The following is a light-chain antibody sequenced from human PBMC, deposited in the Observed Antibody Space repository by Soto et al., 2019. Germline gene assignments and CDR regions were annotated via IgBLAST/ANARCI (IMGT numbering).Light chain of an antibody. V-gene: IGLV2-8*01. CDR2: EVT. Sequence: QSALTQPPSASGSPGQSVTISCTGISSDVGSYNYVSWYQQHPGKAPKLMIYEVTKRPSGVPDRFSGSKSGNTASLTVSGLQAEDEADYYCSSYAGSNNLLFGGGTKLTVL. CDR1: SSDVGSYNY. CDR3: SSYAGSNNLL. J-gene: IGLJ2*01.